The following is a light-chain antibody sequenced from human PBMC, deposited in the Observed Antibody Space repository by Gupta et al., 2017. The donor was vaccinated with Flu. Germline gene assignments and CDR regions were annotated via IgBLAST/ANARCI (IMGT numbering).Light chain of an antibody. CDR3: SSYTGSGTV. V-gene: IGLV2-14*01. CDR1: SSDVGAYNY. J-gene: IGLJ3*02. CDR2: EVS. Sequence: QSALTQPASVSGSPGQPITLPCTGTSSDVGAYNYVSWYQQHPGDAPRLMIYEVSYRPSGISNRFSGSKSGNTASLTISGLRAEDEADYYCSSYTGSGTVFGGGTKVAVL.